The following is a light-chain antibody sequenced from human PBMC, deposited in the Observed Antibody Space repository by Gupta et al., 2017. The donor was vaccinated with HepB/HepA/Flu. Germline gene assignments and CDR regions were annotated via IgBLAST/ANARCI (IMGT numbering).Light chain of an antibody. Sequence: SYELTQPPSVSVSPGQTASITCSGDKLGDKYSCWYQQKPGQSPVLVIYEGNKRPSGIPERFSGSNAGTTATLTSRGAEAMDEDDYYCQAWDIKVFGGGTKLTVL. J-gene: IGLJ2*01. CDR3: QAWDIKV. CDR1: KLGDKY. CDR2: EGN. V-gene: IGLV3-1*01.